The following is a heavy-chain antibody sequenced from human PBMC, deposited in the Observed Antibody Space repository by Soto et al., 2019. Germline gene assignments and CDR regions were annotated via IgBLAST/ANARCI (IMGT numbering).Heavy chain of an antibody. D-gene: IGHD2-8*01. V-gene: IGHV3-23*01. CDR3: AKVGVEGLYCANGVCQYYFDS. CDR1: GFTFYSSA. J-gene: IGHJ4*02. CDR2: ISERGDST. Sequence: EVQLLESGGGLVQPGGSLRLSCAASGFTFYSSAMSWVRQAPGTGLEFVSSISERGDSTYYADSVKGRFTISRDNSRNTLYVQINSLRAEDTAVYYCAKVGVEGLYCANGVCQYYFDSWGQGTRVTVAA.